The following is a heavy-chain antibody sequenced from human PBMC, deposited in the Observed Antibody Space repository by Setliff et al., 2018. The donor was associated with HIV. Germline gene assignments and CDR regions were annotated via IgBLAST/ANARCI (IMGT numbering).Heavy chain of an antibody. J-gene: IGHJ3*02. D-gene: IGHD2-2*03. Sequence: GGSLRLSCVASGLTFNRYWMSWVRQVPGKGLEWVSNTKYDGSESYYVDSVKGRFIASTDNARNSLFLEMNSLRAEDTAVYYCAKDLDIVVVPAAPDAFDIWGQGTMVTVSS. CDR2: TKYDGSES. V-gene: IGHV3-7*03. CDR3: AKDLDIVVVPAAPDAFDI. CDR1: GLTFNRYW.